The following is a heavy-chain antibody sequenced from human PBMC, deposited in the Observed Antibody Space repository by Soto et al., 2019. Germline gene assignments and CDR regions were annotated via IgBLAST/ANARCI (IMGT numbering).Heavy chain of an antibody. V-gene: IGHV4-34*01. Sequence: TSETLSLTCAVYGGSFSGYYWSWIRQPPGKGLEWIGEINHSGSTNYNPSLKSRVTISVDTSKNQFSLKLSSVTAADTAVYYCARVVRGVPNYYYYGMDVWGQGTTVTVSS. CDR3: ARVVRGVPNYYYYGMDV. CDR2: INHSGST. CDR1: GGSFSGYY. J-gene: IGHJ6*02. D-gene: IGHD3-10*01.